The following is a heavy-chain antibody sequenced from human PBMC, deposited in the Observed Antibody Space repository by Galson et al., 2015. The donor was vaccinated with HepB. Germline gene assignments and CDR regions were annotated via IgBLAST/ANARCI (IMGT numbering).Heavy chain of an antibody. D-gene: IGHD3-10*01. V-gene: IGHV3-23*01. CDR1: GFTFSSYA. J-gene: IGHJ3*02. CDR2: ISGSGGST. Sequence: SLRLSCAASGFTFSSYAMSWVRQAPGKGLEWVSAISGSGGSTYYADSVKGRFTISRDNSKNTLYLQMNSLRAEDTAVYYCAEGRITPGAFDIWGQGTMVTVSS. CDR3: AEGRITPGAFDI.